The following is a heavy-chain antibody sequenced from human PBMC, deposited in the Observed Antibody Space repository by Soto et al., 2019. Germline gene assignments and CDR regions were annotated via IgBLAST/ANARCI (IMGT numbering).Heavy chain of an antibody. CDR3: TREPSDFDY. V-gene: IGHV1-18*01. J-gene: IGHJ4*02. Sequence: VQLVQSGAEVKKPGDSVKVSCKASGYTFTSYGICWARQAPGQGLEWRGWISAHNGNKKYAQKLQGRINMTTGTSTRTTSMKLRRLISHGTAVCFSTREPSDFDYWGQETLVTVSS. CDR2: ISAHNGNK. CDR1: GYTFTSYG.